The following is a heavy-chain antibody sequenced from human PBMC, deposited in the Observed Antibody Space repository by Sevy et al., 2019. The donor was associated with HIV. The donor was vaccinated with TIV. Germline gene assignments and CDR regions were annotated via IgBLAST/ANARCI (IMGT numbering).Heavy chain of an antibody. CDR3: ARDFVRGCTYGRDAFAI. J-gene: IGHJ3*02. CDR2: IYYSGST. Sequence: SETLSLTCTVSGGSISSYYWSWIRQPPGKGLEWIGYIYYSGSTNYNPSLKCRVTISVDTSKNQFSLKLSSVTAADTAVYYCARDFVRGCTYGRDAFAIWGQGTMVTDSS. CDR1: GGSISSYY. D-gene: IGHD3-10*01. V-gene: IGHV4-59*01.